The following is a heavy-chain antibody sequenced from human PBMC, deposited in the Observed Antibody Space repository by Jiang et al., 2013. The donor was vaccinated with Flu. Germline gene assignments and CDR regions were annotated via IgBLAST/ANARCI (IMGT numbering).Heavy chain of an antibody. CDR2: TKQDGSEK. CDR1: GFTFSNAW. CDR3: VRRHTHYEFLSGYPPPDY. Sequence: RLSCAASGFTFSNAWMSWVRQAPGKGLEWVANTKQDGSEKDYVASVKGRFTISRDNAKNSLYLQMNSLRVEDTAVYYCVRRHTHYEFLSGYPPPDYWGQGTLVTVSS. D-gene: IGHD3-3*01. V-gene: IGHV3-7*01. J-gene: IGHJ4*02.